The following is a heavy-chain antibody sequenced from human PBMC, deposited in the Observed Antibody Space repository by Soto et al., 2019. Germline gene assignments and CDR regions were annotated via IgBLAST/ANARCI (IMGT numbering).Heavy chain of an antibody. CDR2: IYYSGST. Sequence: PSETLSLTCTVSGGSISSYYWSWIRQPPGKGLEWIGYIYYSGSTNYNPSLKSRVTISVDTSKNQSSLKLSSVTAADTAVYYCARVPLDFWSGYYREDYYGMDVWGQGTTVTVSS. CDR3: ARVPLDFWSGYYREDYYGMDV. D-gene: IGHD3-3*01. CDR1: GGSISSYY. V-gene: IGHV4-59*01. J-gene: IGHJ6*02.